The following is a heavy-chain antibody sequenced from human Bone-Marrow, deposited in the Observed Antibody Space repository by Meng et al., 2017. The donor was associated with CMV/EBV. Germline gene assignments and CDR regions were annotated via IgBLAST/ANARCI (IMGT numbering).Heavy chain of an antibody. V-gene: IGHV1-8*01. CDR3: ARGGITIFGVVIMRPYYYYGMDV. CDR2: MNPNSGNT. D-gene: IGHD3-3*01. CDR1: EGTPRGYT. J-gene: IGHJ6*02. Sequence: ASVKVSCKVSEGTPRGYTITWVRQATGQGLEWMGWMNPNSGNTGYAQKFQGRVTMTRNTSISTAYMELSSLRSEDTAVYYCARGGITIFGVVIMRPYYYYGMDVWGQGTTVTVSS.